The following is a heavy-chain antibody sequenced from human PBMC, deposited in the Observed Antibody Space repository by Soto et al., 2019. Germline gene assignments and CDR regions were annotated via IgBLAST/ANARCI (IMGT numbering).Heavy chain of an antibody. J-gene: IGHJ4*02. V-gene: IGHV3-30-3*01. CDR2: ISNDGSNP. CDR1: GFTFSKYA. D-gene: IGHD3-22*01. Sequence: QVQLVESGGGVVQPERSLRLSCAASGFTFSKYAMHWVRQARGTGLEWVAVISNDGSNPYYADSVKGRFTISRDNSKNTLYLQMNSLRDEDTAVYYCARTGYDRSGYFVEYYFDYWGQGTLVTVSS. CDR3: ARTGYDRSGYFVEYYFDY.